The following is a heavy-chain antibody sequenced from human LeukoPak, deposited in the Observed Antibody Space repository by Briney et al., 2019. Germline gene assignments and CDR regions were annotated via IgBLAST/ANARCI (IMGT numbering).Heavy chain of an antibody. CDR1: GYTFTGYY. J-gene: IGHJ5*02. CDR3: ARDRYRIAVAGNNWFDP. Sequence: ASVKVSCKTSGYTFTGYYIHWVRQAPGQGLEWMGWINHNSGGTNYAQKFQGRVTMTRDTSISTAYMELSRLRSDDTAVYYCARDRYRIAVAGNNWFDPWGQGTLVTVSS. D-gene: IGHD6-19*01. CDR2: INHNSGGT. V-gene: IGHV1-2*02.